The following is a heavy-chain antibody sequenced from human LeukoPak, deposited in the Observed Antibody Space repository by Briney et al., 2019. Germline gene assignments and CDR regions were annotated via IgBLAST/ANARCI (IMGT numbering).Heavy chain of an antibody. J-gene: IGHJ6*03. V-gene: IGHV1-69*06. D-gene: IGHD2-15*01. CDR3: ARGPLGYCSGGSCATRMGYYYYMDV. Sequence: GASVKVSCKASGYTFTSYGISWVRQAPGQGLEWMGGIIPIFGTANYAQKFQGRVTITADKSTSTAYMELSSLRSEDTAVYYCARGPLGYCSGGSCATRMGYYYYMDVWGKGTTVTVSS. CDR2: IIPIFGTA. CDR1: GYTFTSYG.